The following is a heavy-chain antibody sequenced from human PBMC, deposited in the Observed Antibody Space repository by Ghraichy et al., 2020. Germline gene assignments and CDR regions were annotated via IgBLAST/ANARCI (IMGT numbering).Heavy chain of an antibody. Sequence: SETLSLTCTVSGGSISSYYWSWIRQPPGKGLEWIGYIYYSGSTNYNPSLKSRVTISVDTSKNQFSLKLSSVTAADTAVYYCARDRTDNWNSYYYGMDVWGQGTTVTVSS. CDR3: ARDRTDNWNSYYYGMDV. CDR1: GGSISSYY. J-gene: IGHJ6*02. D-gene: IGHD1-20*01. V-gene: IGHV4-59*01. CDR2: IYYSGST.